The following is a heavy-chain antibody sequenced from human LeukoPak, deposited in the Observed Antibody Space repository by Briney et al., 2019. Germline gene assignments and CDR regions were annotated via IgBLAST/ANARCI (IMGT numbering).Heavy chain of an antibody. CDR2: IYSSGST. CDR1: GGSISTYY. V-gene: IGHV4-59*01. J-gene: IGHJ2*01. CDR3: ARAWLGYGGNAYWYFDL. D-gene: IGHD4-23*01. Sequence: SETLSLTCNVSGGSISTYYWNWIRQPPGKGLEWIGYIYSSGSTNYNPSLKSRVTISIDTSRSQFSLKLNSVTAADTAVYFCARAWLGYGGNAYWYFDLWGRGNLVTVSS.